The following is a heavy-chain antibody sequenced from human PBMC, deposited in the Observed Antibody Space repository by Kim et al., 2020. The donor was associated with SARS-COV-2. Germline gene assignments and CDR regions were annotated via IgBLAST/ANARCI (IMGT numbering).Heavy chain of an antibody. Sequence: GESLKISCKGSGYSFTSYWIAWVRQMPGKGLEWMGIIYPGDSDTRYSPSFQGQVTMSADKSSSTAYLQWSSLKASDTAMYYCARLSSGYSNYYYYGMDVWGQGTTVTVSS. CDR3: ARLSSGYSNYYYYGMDV. J-gene: IGHJ6*02. CDR2: IYPGDSDT. D-gene: IGHD4-4*01. V-gene: IGHV5-51*01. CDR1: GYSFTSYW.